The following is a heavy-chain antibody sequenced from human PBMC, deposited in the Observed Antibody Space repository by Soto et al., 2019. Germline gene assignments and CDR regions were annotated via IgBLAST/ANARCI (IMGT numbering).Heavy chain of an antibody. V-gene: IGHV5-51*01. CDR1: GYSFTSYW. Sequence: GESLKISCQGSGYSFTSYWIGWVRQMPGKGLEWLGIIYPGDSDTRYSPSFQGQVTISADKSISTAYLQWSSLKASDTAIYYCARLPRAIAAAGGYYYYGMDVWGQGTTVTVSS. D-gene: IGHD6-13*01. J-gene: IGHJ6*02. CDR3: ARLPRAIAAAGGYYYYGMDV. CDR2: IYPGDSDT.